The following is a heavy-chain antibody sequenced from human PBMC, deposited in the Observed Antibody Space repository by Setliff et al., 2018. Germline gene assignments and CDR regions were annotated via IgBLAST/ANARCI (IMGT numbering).Heavy chain of an antibody. V-gene: IGHV3-15*01. CDR3: TTFSRWEPPEYWGGTNPWFDF. Sequence: PGGSLRLSCAASGFTFSKAWMRWVRQAPGKGLEWVGRIKTESDGGTTDYAAPVKGRFTISRDDSENTLYLQMNSLKTEDTAVYYCTTFSRWEPPEYWGGTNPWFDFWGQGTQVTVSS. J-gene: IGHJ5*01. D-gene: IGHD1-26*01. CDR2: IKTESDGGTT. CDR1: GFTFSKAW.